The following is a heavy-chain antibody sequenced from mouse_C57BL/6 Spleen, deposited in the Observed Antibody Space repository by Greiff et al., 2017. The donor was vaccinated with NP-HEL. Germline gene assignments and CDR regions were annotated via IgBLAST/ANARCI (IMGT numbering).Heavy chain of an antibody. CDR3: ARYITTVVAPGYFDV. CDR1: GYTFTSYW. Sequence: QVHVKQSGAELAKPGASVKLSCKASGYTFTSYWMHWVKQRPGQGLEWIGYINPSSGYTKYNQKFKDKATLTADKSSITAYMQLSSLTYEDSAVYYCARYITTVVAPGYFDVWGTGTTVTVSS. V-gene: IGHV1-7*01. J-gene: IGHJ1*03. CDR2: INPSSGYT. D-gene: IGHD1-1*01.